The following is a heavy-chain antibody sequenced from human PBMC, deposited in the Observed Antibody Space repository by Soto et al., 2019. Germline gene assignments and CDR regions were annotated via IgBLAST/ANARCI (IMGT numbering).Heavy chain of an antibody. CDR2: IYYSGST. J-gene: IGHJ4*02. V-gene: IGHV4-59*01. D-gene: IGHD3-16*01. CDR3: ARTLGAETLDY. CDR1: GGSISSYY. Sequence: SETLSLTCTVSGGSISSYYLSWIRQPPGKGLEWIGYIYYSGSTNYNPSLKSRVTISVDTSKNQFSLKLSSVTAADTAVYYCARTLGAETLDYWGQGTLVTVYS.